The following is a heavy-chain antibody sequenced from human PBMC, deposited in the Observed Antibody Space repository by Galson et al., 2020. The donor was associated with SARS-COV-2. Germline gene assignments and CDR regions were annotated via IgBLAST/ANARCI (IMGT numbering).Heavy chain of an antibody. CDR2: ISWNSGSI. Sequence: SLKISCAASGFTFDDYAMHWVRQAPGKGLEWVSGISWNSGSIGYADSVKGRFTISRDNAKNSLYLQMNSLRAEDTALYYCAKDIGLYDYVWGSYRFGYFDYWGQGTLVTVSS. CDR1: GFTFDDYA. V-gene: IGHV3-9*01. CDR3: AKDIGLYDYVWGSYRFGYFDY. J-gene: IGHJ4*02. D-gene: IGHD3-16*02.